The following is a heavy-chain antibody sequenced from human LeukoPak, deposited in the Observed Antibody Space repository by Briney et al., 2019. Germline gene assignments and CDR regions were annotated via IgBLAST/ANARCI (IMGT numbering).Heavy chain of an antibody. D-gene: IGHD6-13*01. CDR2: ISYDGSNK. V-gene: IGHV3-30*03. CDR3: AREVGGSRAFDV. Sequence: GGSLRLSCAASGFTFSSYGMHWVRQAPGKGLEWVAVISYDGSNKYYADSVKGRFTISRDNDKNSLYLQMNSLTAEDTAIYYCAREVGGSRAFDVWGQGTMVTVSS. J-gene: IGHJ3*01. CDR1: GFTFSSYG.